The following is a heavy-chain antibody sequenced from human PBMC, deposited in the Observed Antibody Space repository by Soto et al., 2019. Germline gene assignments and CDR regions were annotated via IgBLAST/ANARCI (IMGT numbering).Heavy chain of an antibody. V-gene: IGHV1-46*03. J-gene: IGHJ4*02. CDR1: GYTFTSYY. D-gene: IGHD1-26*01. CDR3: ARDVVGRFDY. CDR2: INPSGGST. Sequence: ASVKVSCTASGYTFTSYYMRWVRQAPGQGLEWMGIINPSGGSTSYAQKFQGRVTMTRDTSTSTVYMELSSLRSEDTAVYYCARDVVGRFDYWGQGTLVTVSS.